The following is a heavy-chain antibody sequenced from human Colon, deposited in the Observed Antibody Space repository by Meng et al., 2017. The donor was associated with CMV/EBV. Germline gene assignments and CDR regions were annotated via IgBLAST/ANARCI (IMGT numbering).Heavy chain of an antibody. Sequence: ASVKVSCKASGYTFTDYYIHWVRQAPGQGLEWLGWINPKTGGRNVGEKCQGRVTVTRDTSINTAYMEMSSLRFDDTAIYYCARGRIGVTGPSPGPDFWGQGALVTVSS. CDR1: GYTFTDYY. D-gene: IGHD6-19*01. CDR3: ARGRIGVTGPSPGPDF. J-gene: IGHJ4*02. CDR2: INPKTGGR. V-gene: IGHV1-2*02.